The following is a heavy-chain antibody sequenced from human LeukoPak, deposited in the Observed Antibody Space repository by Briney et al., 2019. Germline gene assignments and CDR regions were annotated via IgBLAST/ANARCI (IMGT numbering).Heavy chain of an antibody. D-gene: IGHD6-6*01. J-gene: IGHJ6*03. CDR1: GYTFTGYY. V-gene: IGHV1-2*02. Sequence: ASVKVSCKASGYTFTGYYMHWVRQAPGQGLEWTGWINPNSGGTNYAQKFQGRVTMTRDTSISTAYMELSRLRSDDTAVYYCARDNSSSGRGRKTYYYYYMDVWGKGTTVTVSS. CDR3: ARDNSSSGRGRKTYYYYYMDV. CDR2: INPNSGGT.